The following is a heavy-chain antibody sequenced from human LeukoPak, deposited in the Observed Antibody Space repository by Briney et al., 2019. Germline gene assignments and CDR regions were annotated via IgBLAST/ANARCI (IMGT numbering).Heavy chain of an antibody. CDR1: GYTFTSYG. CDR2: ISAYNGNT. Sequence: ASVKVSCKASGYTFTSYGISWVRQAPGQGLEWMGWISAYNGNTNYAQKLQGRVTMTTDTSTSTAYMELRGLRSDDTAVYYCARPPMYSSGWYWFDPWGQGTLVTVSS. CDR3: ARPPMYSSGWYWFDP. J-gene: IGHJ5*02. V-gene: IGHV1-18*01. D-gene: IGHD6-19*01.